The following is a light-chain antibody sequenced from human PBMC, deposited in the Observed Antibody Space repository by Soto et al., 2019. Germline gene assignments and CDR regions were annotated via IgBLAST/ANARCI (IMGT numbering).Light chain of an antibody. J-gene: IGLJ2*01. CDR3: GTWDSSLSSVV. V-gene: IGLV1-51*01. CDR1: SSNIGNNF. CDR2: DNN. Sequence: QSVLTQPPSVSAAPGQKVTVSCTGSSSNIGNNFVSWYQQLPGTVPKLLIYDNNKRPSSIPARFSGSKSGTSATLVITGLQTGDEAEYYCGTWDSSLSSVVFGGGTKLTVL.